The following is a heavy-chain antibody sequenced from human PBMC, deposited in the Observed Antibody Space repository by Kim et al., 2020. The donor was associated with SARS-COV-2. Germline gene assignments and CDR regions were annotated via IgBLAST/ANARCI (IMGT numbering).Heavy chain of an antibody. Sequence: GGSLRLSCAASGFTFSSYEMNWVRQAPGKGLEWISYISSRGMTISYADSVKGRFTISRDNAKNSLYLQMNSLRVEDMGVYYCATDGPAHLRFDPWGQETLVTVSS. V-gene: IGHV3-48*03. CDR3: ATDGPAHLRFDP. CDR1: GFTFSSYE. J-gene: IGHJ5*02. CDR2: ISSRGMTI.